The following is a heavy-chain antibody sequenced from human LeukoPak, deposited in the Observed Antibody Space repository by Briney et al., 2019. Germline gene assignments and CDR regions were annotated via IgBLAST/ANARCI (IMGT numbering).Heavy chain of an antibody. CDR1: GFTFSNYW. CDR3: ASWWGRAIVVVPAASGRYAFDI. V-gene: IGHV3-7*01. Sequence: PGGSLRLSCEGSGFTFSNYWMTWVRQAPEKGLEWVANIKPSGSEKHYADSVEGRFTISRDNAKNSLYLQMNSLRAEDTAVYYCASWWGRAIVVVPAASGRYAFDIWGQGTMVTVSS. CDR2: IKPSGSEK. D-gene: IGHD2-2*01. J-gene: IGHJ3*02.